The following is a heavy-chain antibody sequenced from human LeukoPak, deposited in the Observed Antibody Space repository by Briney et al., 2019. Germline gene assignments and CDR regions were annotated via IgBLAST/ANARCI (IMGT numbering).Heavy chain of an antibody. CDR1: GFPFSSYG. Sequence: GGSLRLSCTASGFPFSSYGMHWVRQAPGKGLVWVTVIWPDGSIKYYADSVKGRFTVSRDNSKNTLYLQMNSLRAEDTAVYYCAKPFMVGATGYYYYYMDVWGEGTTVTVSS. J-gene: IGHJ6*03. D-gene: IGHD1-26*01. CDR3: AKPFMVGATGYYYYYMDV. V-gene: IGHV3-33*06. CDR2: IWPDGSIK.